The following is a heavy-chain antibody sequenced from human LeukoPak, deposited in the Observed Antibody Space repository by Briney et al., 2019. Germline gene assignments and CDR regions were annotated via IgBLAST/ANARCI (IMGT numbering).Heavy chain of an antibody. D-gene: IGHD2-2*01. J-gene: IGHJ5*02. CDR1: GGSISSYY. Sequence: SETLSLTCTVSGGSISSYYWSWIRQPAGKGLEWIGRIYTSGSTNYNPSLKSRVTMSVDTSKSQFSLKLSSVTAADTAVYYCARDLGQLQYNWFDPWGQGTLVTVSS. CDR2: IYTSGST. CDR3: ARDLGQLQYNWFDP. V-gene: IGHV4-4*07.